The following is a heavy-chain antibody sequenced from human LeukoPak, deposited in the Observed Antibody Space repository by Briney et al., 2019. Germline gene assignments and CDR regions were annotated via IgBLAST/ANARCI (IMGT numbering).Heavy chain of an antibody. V-gene: IGHV3-66*01. J-gene: IGHJ3*02. CDR1: GFTVSSNY. Sequence: GGSLRLSCAASGFTVSSNYMSWVRQAPGKGLEWVSVIYSGGSTYYADSVKGRFTISRDNSKNTLYLQMNSLRAEDTAVHYCARVRLKPPYSGSYGAFDIWAKGQWSPSLQ. CDR3: ARVRLKPPYSGSYGAFDI. CDR2: IYSGGST. D-gene: IGHD1-26*01.